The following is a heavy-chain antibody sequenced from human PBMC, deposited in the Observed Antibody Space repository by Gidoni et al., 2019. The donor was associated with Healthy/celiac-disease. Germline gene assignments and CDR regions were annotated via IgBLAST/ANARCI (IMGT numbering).Heavy chain of an antibody. D-gene: IGHD3-3*01. Sequence: EVQLLESGGGLVQPGGSLRLSCDATGFTVSSYAMSWVRQAPGKGLEWFSAISGSGGSTYYADSVKGRFTISRDNSKNTLYLQMNSLRAEDTAVYYCAKDAFSSGGVHQYYYGMDVWGQGTTVTVSS. V-gene: IGHV3-23*01. J-gene: IGHJ6*02. CDR3: AKDAFSSGGVHQYYYGMDV. CDR2: ISGSGGST. CDR1: GFTVSSYA.